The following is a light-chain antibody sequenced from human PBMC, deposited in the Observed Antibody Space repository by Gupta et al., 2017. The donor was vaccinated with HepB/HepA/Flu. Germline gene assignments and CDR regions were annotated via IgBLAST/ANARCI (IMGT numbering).Light chain of an antibody. CDR2: DAS. CDR1: QSLRNY. J-gene: IGKJ1*01. Sequence: EIVLTQSPATLSLSPGERATLSCRASQSLRNYLAWYQQIPGQAPRLLIYDASSRATGIPARFSGSGSGTDFTLTISSLEPEDFAVYYCQQRSDWPRTFGQGTKVEIK. CDR3: QQRSDWPRT. V-gene: IGKV3-11*01.